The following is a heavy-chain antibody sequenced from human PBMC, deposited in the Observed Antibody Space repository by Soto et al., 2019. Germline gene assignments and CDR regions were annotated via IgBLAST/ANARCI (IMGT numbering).Heavy chain of an antibody. D-gene: IGHD5-18*01. J-gene: IGHJ4*02. CDR3: TTDGPDTPGDY. Sequence: PGGSLRLSCAASGFTFSKAWMNWVRQAPGKGLEWVGRIKSKADGGTTDYPAPVKGRFTVSRDDSKNTLYLQMNSLKTEDTAVYYCTTDGPDTPGDYWGQGTLVTVSS. V-gene: IGHV3-15*07. CDR1: GFTFSKAW. CDR2: IKSKADGGTT.